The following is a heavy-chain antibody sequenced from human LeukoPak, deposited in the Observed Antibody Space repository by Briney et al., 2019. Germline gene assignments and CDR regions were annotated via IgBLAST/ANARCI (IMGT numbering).Heavy chain of an antibody. J-gene: IGHJ4*02. CDR3: ARSTGNYTFDY. CDR1: GFTFSNYA. CDR2: ISGSGGTT. V-gene: IGHV3-64*01. Sequence: RGSLRLSCAASGFTFSNYAMHWVCQPPGKGLEYVSSISGSGGTTYYAHSVKGRFTISRDNSKKTLYLQMGSLRTEDMAVYYCARSTGNYTFDYWGPGSLASVSS. D-gene: IGHD1-7*01.